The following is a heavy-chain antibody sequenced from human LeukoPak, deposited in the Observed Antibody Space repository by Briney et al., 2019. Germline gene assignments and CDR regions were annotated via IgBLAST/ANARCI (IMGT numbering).Heavy chain of an antibody. J-gene: IGHJ4*02. Sequence: SETLSLTCTVSGGSLSSYYWSWIRQPPGKGLEWIGYIYYSGSTNYNPSLKSRVTISVDTPKNQFSLKLSSVTAADTAVYYCARARKAYSSGWYYFDYWGQGTLVTVSS. CDR3: ARARKAYSSGWYYFDY. CDR1: GGSLSSYY. CDR2: IYYSGST. V-gene: IGHV4-59*01. D-gene: IGHD6-19*01.